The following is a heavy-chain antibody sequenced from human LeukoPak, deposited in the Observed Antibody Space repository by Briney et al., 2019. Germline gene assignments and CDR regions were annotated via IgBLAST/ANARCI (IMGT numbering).Heavy chain of an antibody. J-gene: IGHJ4*02. Sequence: KSSETLXLTCTVSGDSISSGDDFWSWVRQSPGKGREWIGYTRHYGNAYYNPSLSSRVSLSVDTSKNQVSLKITSVTAADTAIYYCARDGYNSAPFDFWGPGTLVTVSS. D-gene: IGHD5-24*01. CDR3: ARDGYNSAPFDF. CDR2: TRHYGNA. CDR1: GDSISSGDDF. V-gene: IGHV4-30-2*06.